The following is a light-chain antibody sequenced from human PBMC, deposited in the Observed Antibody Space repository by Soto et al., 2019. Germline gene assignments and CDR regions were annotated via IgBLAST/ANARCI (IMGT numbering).Light chain of an antibody. CDR3: SSYTSSSTGV. Sequence: QSALTQPPSVSGSPGQSVTISCTGTSSDVGSYNRVSWYQQPPGTAPKLMIYEVNNRPSGVPDRFSGSKSGNTASLTISGLKAEDEADYYCSSYTSSSTGVFGGGTKLTVL. V-gene: IGLV2-18*02. J-gene: IGLJ2*01. CDR1: SSDVGSYNR. CDR2: EVN.